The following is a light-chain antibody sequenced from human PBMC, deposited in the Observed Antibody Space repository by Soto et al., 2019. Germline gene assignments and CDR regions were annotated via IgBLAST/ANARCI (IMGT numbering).Light chain of an antibody. CDR3: QSYDSSLSGSGV. V-gene: IGLV1-40*01. CDR2: GNS. J-gene: IGLJ1*01. CDR1: SSNIGAGYD. Sequence: QSALTQPPSVSGAPGQRVTISCTGSSSNIGAGYDVHWYQQLPGTAPKLLIYGNSNQPSGVPDRFSGSKSGTSASLAITGLQAEDEADYYCQSYDSSLSGSGVFGTGTKVTVL.